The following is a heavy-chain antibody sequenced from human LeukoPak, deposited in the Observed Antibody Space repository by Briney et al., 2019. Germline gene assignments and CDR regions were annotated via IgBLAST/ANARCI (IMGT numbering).Heavy chain of an antibody. J-gene: IGHJ5*02. CDR3: ARDRVYCSSTSCYRGWFDP. Sequence: SETRSLTCTVAGGSISSGSYYWSWIRQPAGKGLEWIGRIYTSGSTNYNPSLKSRVTISVDTSKNQFSLKLSSVTAADTAVYYCARDRVYCSSTSCYRGWFDPWGQGTLVTVSS. CDR2: IYTSGST. D-gene: IGHD2-2*01. CDR1: GGSISSGSYY. V-gene: IGHV4-61*02.